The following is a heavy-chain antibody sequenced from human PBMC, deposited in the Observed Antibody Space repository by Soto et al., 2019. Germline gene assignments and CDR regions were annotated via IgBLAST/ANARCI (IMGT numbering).Heavy chain of an antibody. V-gene: IGHV1-18*01. CDR2: ISAYNGNT. CDR3: ARSDVVVPTGVQNWFDP. CDR1: GYTFTSYG. Sequence: GASVKVSCKASGYTFTSYGISWVRQAPGQGLEWMGWISAYNGNTNYAQKLQGRVTMTTDTSTSTAYMELRSLRSDDTAVYYCARSDVVVPTGVQNWFDPWGQGISVTVSS. J-gene: IGHJ5*02. D-gene: IGHD2-2*01.